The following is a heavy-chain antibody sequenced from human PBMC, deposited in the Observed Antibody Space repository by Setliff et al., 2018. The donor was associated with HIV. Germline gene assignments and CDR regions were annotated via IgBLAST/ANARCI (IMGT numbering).Heavy chain of an antibody. CDR2: IHPSGGST. CDR1: GYTFTSYY. Sequence: ASVKVSCKASGYTFTSYYIHWVRQAPGQGLEWMGVIHPSGGSTSYVQSFQDRVTMTRDTSTSTVYMELSSLRSEDTAVYYCARVRYCSGGSCYGGEYWFDPWGQGTLVTVSS. D-gene: IGHD2-15*01. J-gene: IGHJ5*02. V-gene: IGHV1-46*01. CDR3: ARVRYCSGGSCYGGEYWFDP.